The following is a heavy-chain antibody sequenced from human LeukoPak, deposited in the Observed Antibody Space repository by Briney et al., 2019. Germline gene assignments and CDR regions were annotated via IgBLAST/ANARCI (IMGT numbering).Heavy chain of an antibody. CDR1: GFTFSSYS. CDR3: AREGKQWLEYYFDY. V-gene: IGHV3-48*02. Sequence: GGSLRLSCAASGFTFSSYSMNWVRQAREKGLEWVSYISSSSTISYADSVQGRFTISRDNDKNSLYLQMNSLRDEDTAVYYCAREGKQWLEYYFDYWGQGTLVTVSS. CDR2: ISSSSTI. D-gene: IGHD6-19*01. J-gene: IGHJ4*02.